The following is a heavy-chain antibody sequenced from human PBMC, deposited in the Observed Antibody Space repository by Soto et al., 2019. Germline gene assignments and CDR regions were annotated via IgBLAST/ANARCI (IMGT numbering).Heavy chain of an antibody. CDR1: GFTFDDYA. Sequence: EVQLVESGGGLVQPGRSLRLSCAASGFTFDDYAMHWVRQAPGKGLEWVSGISWNSGSIGYADSVKGRFTISRDNAKNSLYLQMISLRAEDTALYYCAKDGPSYYYGSGSYYKDYYYYMDVWGKGTTVTVSS. J-gene: IGHJ6*03. V-gene: IGHV3-9*01. CDR2: ISWNSGSI. CDR3: AKDGPSYYYGSGSYYKDYYYYMDV. D-gene: IGHD3-10*01.